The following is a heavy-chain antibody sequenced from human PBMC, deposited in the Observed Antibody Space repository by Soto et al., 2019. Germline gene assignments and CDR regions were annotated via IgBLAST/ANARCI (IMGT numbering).Heavy chain of an antibody. CDR3: AKDMGLTGTTDGYFDY. CDR2: ISWNSGSI. CDR1: GFTFDDYA. Sequence: VQLVESGGGLVQPGRSLRLSCAASGFTFDDYAMHWVRQAPGKGLEWVSGISWNSGSIGYADSVKGRFTISRDNAKNSLYLQMNSLRAEDTALYYCAKDMGLTGTTDGYFDYWGQGTLVTVSS. V-gene: IGHV3-9*01. D-gene: IGHD1-20*01. J-gene: IGHJ4*02.